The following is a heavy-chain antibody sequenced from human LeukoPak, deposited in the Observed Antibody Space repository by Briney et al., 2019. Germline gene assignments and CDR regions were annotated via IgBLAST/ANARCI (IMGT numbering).Heavy chain of an antibody. Sequence: PGGSLRLSCAASGFTFYYYAMHCLAQFPGKGLEWVSDIIWNSGSIGYAESVKGRFTIFRNNAKSSLYLQMNSLRPEDTDLYYCAKGTANWVREVIDYFDFWGQGTLVTVSS. CDR2: IIWNSGSI. D-gene: IGHD3-10*01. J-gene: IGHJ4*02. V-gene: IGHV3-9*01. CDR3: AKGTANWVREVIDYFDF. CDR1: GFTFYYYA.